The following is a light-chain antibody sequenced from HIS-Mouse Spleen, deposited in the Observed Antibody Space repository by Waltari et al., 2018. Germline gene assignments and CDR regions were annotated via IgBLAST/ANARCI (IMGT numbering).Light chain of an antibody. CDR2: STN. CDR3: VLYMGSGIWV. Sequence: QTVVTQEPSFSVSPGGTVTLTCGLSSGSVSTSYYPSWYQQTPGQGPRTRNYSTNTRSSGVPDRFSGSILGNKAALTITGAQADDESDYYCVLYMGSGIWVFGGGTKLTVL. CDR1: SGSVSTSYY. J-gene: IGLJ3*02. V-gene: IGLV8-61*01.